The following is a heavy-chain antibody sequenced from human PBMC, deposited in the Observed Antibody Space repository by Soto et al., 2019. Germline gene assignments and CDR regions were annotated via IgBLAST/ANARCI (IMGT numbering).Heavy chain of an antibody. V-gene: IGHV3-21*01. J-gene: IGHJ3*02. Sequence: GGSLRLSCAASGFTFSSYSMNWVRQAPGKGLEWVSSISSSSSYIYYADSVRGRFTISRDNAKNSLYLQMNSLRAEDTAVYYCASQKRITIFGVVTPDAFDIWGQGTMVTVSS. D-gene: IGHD3-3*01. CDR1: GFTFSSYS. CDR3: ASQKRITIFGVVTPDAFDI. CDR2: ISSSSSYI.